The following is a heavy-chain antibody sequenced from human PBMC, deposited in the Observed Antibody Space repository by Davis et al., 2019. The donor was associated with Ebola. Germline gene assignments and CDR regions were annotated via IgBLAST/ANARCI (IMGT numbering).Heavy chain of an antibody. D-gene: IGHD2-2*01. J-gene: IGHJ4*02. CDR1: GFTFSSYA. Sequence: GESLKISCAASGFTFSSYAMSWVRQAPGKGLEWVSAISGSGGSTYYADSVKGRFTISRDNSKNTLYLQMNSLRAEDTAVYYCARDRKYQSPPFDYWGQGTLVTVSS. CDR2: ISGSGGST. V-gene: IGHV3-23*01. CDR3: ARDRKYQSPPFDY.